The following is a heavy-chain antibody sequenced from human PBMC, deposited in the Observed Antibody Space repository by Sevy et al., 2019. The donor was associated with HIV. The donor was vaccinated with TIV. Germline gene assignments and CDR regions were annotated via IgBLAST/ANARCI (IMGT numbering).Heavy chain of an antibody. CDR3: AKGDRTFYGIDV. J-gene: IGHJ6*02. V-gene: IGHV3-23*01. Sequence: GEPLKISCAASGFIFGTYAMIWVRQAPGKGLEWVSAISGSGGSTYYADSLKGRFSISRDNSKKKLYLQMNSLRAEDTAVYYCAKGDRTFYGIDVWGQGTTVTVSS. CDR1: GFIFGTYA. CDR2: ISGSGGST.